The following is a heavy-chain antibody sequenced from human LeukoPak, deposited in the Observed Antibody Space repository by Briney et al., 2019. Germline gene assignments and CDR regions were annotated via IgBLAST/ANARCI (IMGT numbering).Heavy chain of an antibody. CDR1: GFTFSSYS. CDR3: ARSSVLYSPDY. CDR2: ISSSSSHI. D-gene: IGHD2-8*01. J-gene: IGHJ4*02. Sequence: GGSLRLSCAASGFTFSSYSMNWVRQAPGKGLEWVSSISSSSSHIYYADSVKGRFTISRDNAKNSLYLQMNSLRAEDTAVYYCARSSVLYSPDYWGQGTLVTVSS. V-gene: IGHV3-21*01.